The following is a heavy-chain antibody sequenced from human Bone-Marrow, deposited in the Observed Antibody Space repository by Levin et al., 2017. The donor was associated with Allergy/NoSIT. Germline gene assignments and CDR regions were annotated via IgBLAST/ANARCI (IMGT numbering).Heavy chain of an antibody. V-gene: IGHV3-33*01. D-gene: IGHD6-19*01. Sequence: GGSLRLSCAASGFTFSSYGMHWVRQAPGKGLEWVAVIWYDGSNKYYADSVKGRFTISRDNSKNTLYLQMNSLRAEDTAVYYCARDGRIAVASYYYYGMDVWGQGTTVTVSS. CDR3: ARDGRIAVASYYYYGMDV. J-gene: IGHJ6*02. CDR1: GFTFSSYG. CDR2: IWYDGSNK.